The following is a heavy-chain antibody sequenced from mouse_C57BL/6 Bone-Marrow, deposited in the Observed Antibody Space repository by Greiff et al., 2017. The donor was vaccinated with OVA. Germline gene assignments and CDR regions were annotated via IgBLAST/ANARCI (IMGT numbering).Heavy chain of an antibody. V-gene: IGHV1-26*01. CDR1: GYTFTDYY. CDR2: INPNNGGT. CDR3: ARSGGYYGNRYAMDY. D-gene: IGHD2-1*01. J-gene: IGHJ4*01. Sequence: EVQLQQSGPELVKPGASVKISCKASGYTFTDYYMNWVKQSPGQSLEWIGDINPNNGGTSYNQKFKGKATLTVDKSSSTAYMELRSLTSEDSAVYYCARSGGYYGNRYAMDYWGQGTSVTVSS.